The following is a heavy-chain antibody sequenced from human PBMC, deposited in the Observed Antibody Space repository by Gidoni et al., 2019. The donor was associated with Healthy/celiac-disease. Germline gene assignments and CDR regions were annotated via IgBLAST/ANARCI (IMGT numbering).Heavy chain of an antibody. V-gene: IGHV3-74*01. CDR3: ARVLPVDPVPFDL. D-gene: IGHD3-10*01. CDR2: INSDGSST. Sequence: EVQLVESGGGLVQPGGSLRLYCAASGFTFSSYWVHWVRQAPGKGLVWVSRINSDGSSTSYADSVKGRFTISRDNAKNTLYLQMNSLRAEDTAVYYCARVLPVDPVPFDLWGRGTLVTVSS. CDR1: GFTFSSYW. J-gene: IGHJ2*01.